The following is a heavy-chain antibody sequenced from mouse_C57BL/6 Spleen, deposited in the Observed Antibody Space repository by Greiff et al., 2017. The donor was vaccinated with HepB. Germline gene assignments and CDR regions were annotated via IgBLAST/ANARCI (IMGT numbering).Heavy chain of an antibody. V-gene: IGHV1-52*01. CDR1: GYTFTSYW. CDR2: IDPSDSET. Sequence: QVQLLQPGAELVRPGSSVKLSCKASGYTFTSYWMHWVKQRPRQGLEWIGNIDPSDSETHYNQKFKDKATLTVDKSSSTAYMQLSSLTSEDSAVYSCARRGTGHYFDYWGQGTTLTVSS. J-gene: IGHJ2*01. CDR3: ARRGTGHYFDY. D-gene: IGHD4-1*01.